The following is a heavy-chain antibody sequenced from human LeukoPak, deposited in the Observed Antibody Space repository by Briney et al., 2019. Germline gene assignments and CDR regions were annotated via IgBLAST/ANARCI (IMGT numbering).Heavy chain of an antibody. CDR2: IYYSGST. D-gene: IGHD2-2*01. V-gene: IGHV4-59*08. CDR1: GGSISSYY. J-gene: IGHJ5*02. CDR3: ARRYCSSTSCYRSTNNWFDP. Sequence: SETLSLTCTVSGGSISSYYWSWIRQPPGKGLEWIGYIYYSGSTNYNPSLKSRVTISVDTSKNQFSLKLSSVTAADTAVCYCARRYCSSTSCYRSTNNWFDPWGQGTLVTVSS.